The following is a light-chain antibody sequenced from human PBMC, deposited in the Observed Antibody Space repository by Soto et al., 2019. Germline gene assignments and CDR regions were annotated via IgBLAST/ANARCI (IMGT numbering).Light chain of an antibody. CDR3: EQYYDWPIT. CDR1: QRVSSD. CDR2: STA. J-gene: IGKJ5*01. Sequence: MTDFRGTRTFSPRERATLSCRASQRVSSDSLAWYQQQPGQAPRLLIYSTANRATGIPDRFSGSGSGTEFTLTISSLQSEDFAVYYCEQYYDWPITFGQGTRPEI. V-gene: IGKV3D-15*01.